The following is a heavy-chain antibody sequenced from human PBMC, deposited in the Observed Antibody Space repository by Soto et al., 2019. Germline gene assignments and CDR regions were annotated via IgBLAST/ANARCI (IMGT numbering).Heavy chain of an antibody. Sequence: GASVKVSCKASGYTFTSYYMHWVRQAPGQGLEWMGIINPSGGSTSYAQKFQGRVTMTRDTSTSTVYMELSSLRSEDTAVYYCARGSFLWIQLWLTWFDPWGQGTLVTVSS. CDR1: GYTFTSYY. CDR2: INPSGGST. CDR3: ARGSFLWIQLWLTWFDP. J-gene: IGHJ5*02. V-gene: IGHV1-46*01. D-gene: IGHD5-18*01.